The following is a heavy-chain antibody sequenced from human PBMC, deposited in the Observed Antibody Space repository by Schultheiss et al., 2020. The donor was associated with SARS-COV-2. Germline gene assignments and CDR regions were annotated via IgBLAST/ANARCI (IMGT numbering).Heavy chain of an antibody. J-gene: IGHJ6*02. Sequence: GESLKISCAASGFTFSSYGMHWVRQAPGKGLEWVGRIKSKTDGGTTDYAAPVKGRFTISRDDSKNTLYLQMNSLRAEDTAVYYCAREGLRVSDGLDVWGQGTTVTVSS. CDR3: AREGLRVSDGLDV. CDR1: GFTFSSYG. V-gene: IGHV3-15*01. CDR2: IKSKTDGGTT. D-gene: IGHD4-17*01.